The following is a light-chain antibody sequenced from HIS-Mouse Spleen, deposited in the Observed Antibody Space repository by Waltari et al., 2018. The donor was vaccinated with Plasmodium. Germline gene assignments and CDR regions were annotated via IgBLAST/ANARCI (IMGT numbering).Light chain of an antibody. CDR1: SSDVGGYNY. Sequence: QSALTQPPSASGSPGQSVTISCTGTSSDVGGYNYVSWYQHPPGKAPNLIIYEVSKRPSGGPDRFSGSKSGNTASLTVSGLQAEDEADYYCSSYAGSNNLVFGGGTKLTVL. V-gene: IGLV2-8*01. CDR2: EVS. CDR3: SSYAGSNNLV. J-gene: IGLJ2*01.